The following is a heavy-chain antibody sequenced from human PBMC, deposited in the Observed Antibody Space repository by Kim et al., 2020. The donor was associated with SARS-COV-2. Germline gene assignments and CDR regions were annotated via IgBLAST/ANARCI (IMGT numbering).Heavy chain of an antibody. V-gene: IGHV1-69*13. D-gene: IGHD3-10*01. J-gene: IGHJ6*02. Sequence: SVKVSCKASGGTFSSYAISWVRQAPGQGLEWMGGIIPIFGTANYAQKFQGRVTITADESTSTAYMELSSLRSEDTAVYYCATYGSGSYVHYYYGMDVWGQGTTVTVSS. CDR2: IIPIFGTA. CDR1: GGTFSSYA. CDR3: ATYGSGSYVHYYYGMDV.